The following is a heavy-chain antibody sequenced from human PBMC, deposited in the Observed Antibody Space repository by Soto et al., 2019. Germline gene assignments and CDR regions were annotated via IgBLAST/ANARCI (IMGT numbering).Heavy chain of an antibody. CDR2: IYYSGST. CDR1: GGSISTRSDY. CDR3: ASHDYDNLRQRIDS. J-gene: IGHJ4*02. D-gene: IGHD4-17*01. V-gene: IGHV4-39*01. Sequence: SETLSLTCTVSGGSISTRSDYWGWLRQPPGKELEWIGRIYYSGSTYFNPSFRGRIALSVDTSNNQFSLTLSSVTAPDTAVYYCASHDYDNLRQRIDSWGQGNLVTVSS.